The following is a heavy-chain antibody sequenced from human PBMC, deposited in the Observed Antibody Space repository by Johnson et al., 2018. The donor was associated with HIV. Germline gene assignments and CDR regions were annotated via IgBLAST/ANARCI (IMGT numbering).Heavy chain of an antibody. J-gene: IGHJ3*02. CDR3: VRRDSGSVSFDI. CDR2: INWNGGAT. CDR1: GFMFDDHG. Sequence: VQLVESGGGVLRPGGSLRLSCEGFGFMFDDHGLSWIRQAPGKGLEWVSGINWNGGATGYADSVKGRCTISRDNDRNSLYLQMNNLRVEDTALYYCVRRDSGSVSFDIWGQGTMVSVSS. D-gene: IGHD1-26*01. V-gene: IGHV3-20*04.